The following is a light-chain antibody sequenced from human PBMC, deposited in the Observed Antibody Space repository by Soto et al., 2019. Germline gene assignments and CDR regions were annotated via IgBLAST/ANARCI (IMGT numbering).Light chain of an antibody. V-gene: IGKV3-15*01. CDR1: QNINNN. CDR3: QQYNSWPPLT. CDR2: GAY. J-gene: IGKJ4*01. Sequence: EIVMTQSPATLSVSPGERATLFCRASQNINNNLAWSQQKPGQAPRLLIYGAYTRATGIPATFSGSGSGTEFTLTISSLQSEDFAVYDCQQYNSWPPLTVGGGTKVDI.